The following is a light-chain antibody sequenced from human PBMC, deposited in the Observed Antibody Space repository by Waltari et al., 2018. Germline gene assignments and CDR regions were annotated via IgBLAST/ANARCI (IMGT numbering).Light chain of an antibody. J-gene: IGKJ4*01. CDR3: QQYITTLT. CDR1: QTILYSPTNRNY. V-gene: IGKV4-1*01. CDR2: WAS. Sequence: DFVMTQSPDSLAVSLGERATINCKSSQTILYSPTNRNYLAWYQQRPGQPPKFLIYWASVRASGVPARFSGSGSGTDFTLTISSLQPEDVAVYYCQQYITTLTFGGGTKVEIK.